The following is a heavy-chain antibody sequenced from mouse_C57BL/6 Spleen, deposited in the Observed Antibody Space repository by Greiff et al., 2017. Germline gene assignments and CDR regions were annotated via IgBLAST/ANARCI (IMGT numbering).Heavy chain of an antibody. CDR3: ARRTPYYAMDY. CDR1: GYTFTSYW. CDR2: IYPSDSET. V-gene: IGHV1-61*01. Sequence: QVQLQQPGAELVRPGSSVKLSCKASGYTFTSYWMDWVKQRPGQGLEWIGNIYPSDSETHYNQKFKDKATLTVDKSSSTAYMQLSSLTSEDSAVYYCARRTPYYAMDYGGQGTSVTVSS. J-gene: IGHJ4*01.